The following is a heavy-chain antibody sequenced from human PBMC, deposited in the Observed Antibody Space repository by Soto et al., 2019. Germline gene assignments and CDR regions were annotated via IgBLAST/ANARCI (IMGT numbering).Heavy chain of an antibody. J-gene: IGHJ6*02. CDR1: GFTFSSYG. CDR2: ISYDGSNK. V-gene: IGHV3-30*18. Sequence: QVQLVESGGGVVQPGRSLRLSCAASGFTFSSYGMHWVRQAPGKGLEWVAVISYDGSNKYYADSVKGRFTISRDNSKNAVYLQMNSLRAEDTAVYYCAKVISPRQYSYGYSRYYYYYGMDVWGQGTTVTVSS. D-gene: IGHD5-18*01. CDR3: AKVISPRQYSYGYSRYYYYYGMDV.